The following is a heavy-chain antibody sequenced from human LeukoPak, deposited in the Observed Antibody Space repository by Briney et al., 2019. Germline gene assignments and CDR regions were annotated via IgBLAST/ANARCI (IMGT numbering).Heavy chain of an antibody. CDR2: ISGSGGIT. Sequence: PGGSLRLSCAASGFTFSAYAISWVRRAPGKRLEWVSAISGSGGITYYADSVKGRFTISRGNSKNTLYLQMNSLRAEDTAVYYCAKHDPRRVVITNWFDPRGQGTLVTVSS. CDR3: AKHDPRRVVITNWFDP. CDR1: GFTFSAYA. D-gene: IGHD3-22*01. J-gene: IGHJ5*02. V-gene: IGHV3-23*01.